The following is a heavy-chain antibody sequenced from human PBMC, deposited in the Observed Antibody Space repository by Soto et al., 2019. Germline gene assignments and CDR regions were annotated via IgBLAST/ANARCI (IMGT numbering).Heavy chain of an antibody. D-gene: IGHD3-9*01. CDR2: ISYDGSNK. J-gene: IGHJ3*02. V-gene: IGHV3-30*18. Sequence: QVQLVESGGGVVQPGRSLRLSCAASGFTFSSYGMHWVRQAPGKGLEWGAVISYDGSNKYYADSVKGRFTISRDNSKNXLYLQMNSLRAEDTAVYYCANLPPNILPGYYAFDIWGQGTMVTVSS. CDR1: GFTFSSYG. CDR3: ANLPPNILPGYYAFDI.